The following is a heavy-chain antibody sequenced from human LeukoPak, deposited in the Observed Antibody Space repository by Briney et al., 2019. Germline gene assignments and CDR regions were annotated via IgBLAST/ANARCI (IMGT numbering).Heavy chain of an antibody. CDR2: ISYDGSNK. CDR1: GFTFSSYA. J-gene: IGHJ4*02. V-gene: IGHV3-30-3*01. D-gene: IGHD1-1*01. Sequence: PGRSLRLSCAASGFTFSSYAMHWVRQAPGKGLEWVAVISYDGSNKYYADSVKGRFTISRDNSKNTLYLQMNSLRAEDTAVYCCARDPRTKYYFDYWGQGTLVTVSS. CDR3: ARDPRTKYYFDY.